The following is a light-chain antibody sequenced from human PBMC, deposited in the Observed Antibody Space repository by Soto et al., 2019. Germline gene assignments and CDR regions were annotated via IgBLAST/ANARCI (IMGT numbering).Light chain of an antibody. CDR1: SSDVGGYNY. CDR2: EVT. V-gene: IGLV2-14*01. Sequence: VLTQPASVSGSPGQSITISCTGTSSDVGGYNYVSWYQQHPGKAPKPMIYEVTNRPSGVSDRFSGSKSGNTASLTISGLQAEDEADYYCSSYTSSTTYVFGTGTKVTVL. J-gene: IGLJ1*01. CDR3: SSYTSSTTYV.